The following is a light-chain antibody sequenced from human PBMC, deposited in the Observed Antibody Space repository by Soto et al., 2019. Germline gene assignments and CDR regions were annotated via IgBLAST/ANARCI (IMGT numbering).Light chain of an antibody. CDR3: QQYGSSGT. J-gene: IGKJ1*01. V-gene: IGKV3-20*01. CDR2: GAS. Sequence: EIVLTQSPGTLSLSQVERATLSCRASQSVSNKLAWYQQKPGQAPRLLIYGASNRATGIPDRFSGSGSGTDFTLTISRLEPEDFAVYYCQQYGSSGTCGQGTKVDIK. CDR1: QSVSNK.